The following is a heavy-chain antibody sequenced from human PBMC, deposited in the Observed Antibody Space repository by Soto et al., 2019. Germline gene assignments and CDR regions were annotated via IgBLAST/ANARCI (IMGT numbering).Heavy chain of an antibody. D-gene: IGHD6-19*01. CDR1: GFTFSSYS. J-gene: IGHJ6*02. Sequence: GGSLRLSCAASGFTFSSYSRNWVRQAPGKGLEWVSSISSSSSYIYYADSVKGRFTISRDNAKNSLYLQMNSLRAEDTAVYYCARASSGWFPITYYYYGMDVWGQGTTVTVSS. CDR2: ISSSSSYI. CDR3: ARASSGWFPITYYYYGMDV. V-gene: IGHV3-21*01.